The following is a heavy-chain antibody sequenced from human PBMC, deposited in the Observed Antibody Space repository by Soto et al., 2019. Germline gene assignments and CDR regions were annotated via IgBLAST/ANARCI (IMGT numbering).Heavy chain of an antibody. CDR2: IDPISGST. CDR3: VRGYCVHSSGDPWFDA. Sequence: ASLKVSCKASGYTFTTFYLNWVRQAPGQGPEWMGMIDPISGSTSYAQNFQGRSTVTSEKATTTVYMELSMLRSDDSAIYYCVRGYCVHSSGDPWFDAWGQGTPVTVSS. CDR1: GYTFTTFY. D-gene: IGHD3-10*02. J-gene: IGHJ5*02. V-gene: IGHV1-46*01.